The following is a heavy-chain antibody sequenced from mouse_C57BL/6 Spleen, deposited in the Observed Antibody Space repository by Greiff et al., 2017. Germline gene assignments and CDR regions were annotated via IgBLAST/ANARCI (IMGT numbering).Heavy chain of an antibody. CDR1: GYSITSGYY. CDR3: ARNYYYGSRAWFAY. CDR2: ISYDGSN. J-gene: IGHJ3*01. Sequence: EVQVVESGPGLVKPSQSLSLTCSVTGYSITSGYYWNWIRQFPGNKLEWMGYISYDGSNNYNPSLKNRISITRDTSKNQFFLKLNSVTTEDTATYYCARNYYYGSRAWFAYWGQGTLVTVSA. D-gene: IGHD1-1*01. V-gene: IGHV3-6*01.